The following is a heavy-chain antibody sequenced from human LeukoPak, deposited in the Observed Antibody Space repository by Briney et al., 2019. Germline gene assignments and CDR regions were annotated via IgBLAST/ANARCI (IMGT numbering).Heavy chain of an antibody. V-gene: IGHV4-39*01. J-gene: IGHJ5*02. CDR2: IYYSGST. CDR3: ASGSYYESWFDP. Sequence: SETLSLTCTVSGGSISSSSYYWGWIRQPPGTGLEWIGSIYYSGSTYYNPSLKSRVTVSVDTSKNQFSLKMSSVTAADTAVYYCASGSYYESWFDPWGQGTLVTVSS. CDR1: GGSISSSSYY. D-gene: IGHD1-26*01.